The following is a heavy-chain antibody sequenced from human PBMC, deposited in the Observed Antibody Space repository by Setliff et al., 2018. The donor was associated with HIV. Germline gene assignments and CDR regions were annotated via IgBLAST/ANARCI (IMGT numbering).Heavy chain of an antibody. CDR2: INPNGGYT. D-gene: IGHD3-3*01. CDR3: AADNYNCNSFDS. Sequence: GASVKVSCKASGYIFTDYYIHWVRQAPGQGLEWMGWINPNGGYTNYAQKFLGRVTMTQDTSFTTAYLELGRLGSDDTAVYYCAADNYNCNSFDSWGQGSLVTVS. CDR1: GYIFTDYY. J-gene: IGHJ4*02. V-gene: IGHV1-2*02.